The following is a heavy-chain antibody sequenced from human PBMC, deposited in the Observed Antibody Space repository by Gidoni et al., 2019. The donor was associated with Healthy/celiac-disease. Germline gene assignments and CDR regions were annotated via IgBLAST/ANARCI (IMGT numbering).Heavy chain of an antibody. CDR1: GGSFSGYD. J-gene: IGHJ4*02. CDR3: ASPGAVVTGPIDY. D-gene: IGHD2-15*01. CDR2: INHSGST. V-gene: IGHV4-34*01. Sequence: QVQLQQWGAGLLKPSETLSLTCAVYGGSFSGYDWSWIRQPPGKGLEWIGEINHSGSTNYNPSLKSRVTISVDTSKNQFSLKLSSVTAADTAVYYCASPGAVVTGPIDYWGQGTLVTVSS.